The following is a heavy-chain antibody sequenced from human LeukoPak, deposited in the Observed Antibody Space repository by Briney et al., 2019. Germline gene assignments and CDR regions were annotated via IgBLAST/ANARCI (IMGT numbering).Heavy chain of an antibody. CDR3: AKGTLGRAVYYYYGMDV. V-gene: IGHV3-23*01. D-gene: IGHD1-1*01. CDR1: GFTFSSYA. Sequence: GGSLRPSCAASGFTFSSYAMSWVRQAPGKGLEWLSAISGSGGSTYYADSVKGRFTISRDNSKNTLYLQMNSLRGEDTAVYYCAKGTLGRAVYYYYGMDVWGQGTTVTVSS. J-gene: IGHJ6*02. CDR2: ISGSGGST.